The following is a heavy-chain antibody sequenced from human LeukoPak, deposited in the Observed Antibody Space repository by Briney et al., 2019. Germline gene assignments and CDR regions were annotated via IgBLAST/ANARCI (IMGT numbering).Heavy chain of an antibody. CDR1: GFTVSDDY. D-gene: IGHD2-15*01. CDR3: ARLLPASRHYFDY. Sequence: GGSLTLSCAASGFTVSDDYLAWVRQAPGTGLEWISVIYGAGATYYADSVEGRFTISRDGSKNMLFLQLTNLSPEDGAVYYCARLLPASRHYFDYWGQGTPVTVSS. CDR2: IYGAGAT. V-gene: IGHV3-53*01. J-gene: IGHJ4*02.